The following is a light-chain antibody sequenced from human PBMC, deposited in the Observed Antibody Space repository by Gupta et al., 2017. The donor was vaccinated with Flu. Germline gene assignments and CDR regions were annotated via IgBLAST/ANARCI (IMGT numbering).Light chain of an antibody. J-gene: IGKJ2*01. CDR1: HRVNTN. V-gene: IGKV3D-15*01. CDR3: QQDNNSPYN. Sequence: EIVMTQSPATLSASPGERATLACRASHRVNTNLAWYQHQPGQAPRLLIYAASSRDTGIPDRFSGSGSGTDFTLTISSRQAEDFAVYYCQQDNNSPYNFGQGTKMEIK. CDR2: AAS.